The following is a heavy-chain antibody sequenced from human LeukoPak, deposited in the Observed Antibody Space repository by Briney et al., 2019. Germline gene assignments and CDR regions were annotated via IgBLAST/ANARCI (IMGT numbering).Heavy chain of an antibody. CDR2: IYYSGST. CDR1: GGSISSSSYY. J-gene: IGHJ4*02. CDR3: ARTFRASGWFYFDY. V-gene: IGHV4-39*01. Sequence: SETLSLTCTVSGGSISSSSYYCGWIRQPPGKGLEWIGSIYYSGSTYCNPSLKSRVTISVDTSKNQFSLKLSSVTAADTAVYYCARTFRASGWFYFDYWGQGTLVTVSS. D-gene: IGHD6-19*01.